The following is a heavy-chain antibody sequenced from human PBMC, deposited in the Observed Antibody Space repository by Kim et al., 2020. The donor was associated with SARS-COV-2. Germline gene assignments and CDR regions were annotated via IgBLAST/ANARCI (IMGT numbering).Heavy chain of an antibody. CDR1: GFTFSSYG. Sequence: GGSLRLSCAASGFTFSSYGMHWVRQAPGKGLEWVAVIWYDGSNKYYADSVKGRFTISRDNSKNTLYLQMNSLRAEDTAVYYCARDSHTSSDAFDIWGQGTMVTGSS. CDR2: IWYDGSNK. J-gene: IGHJ3*02. V-gene: IGHV3-33*01. CDR3: ARDSHTSSDAFDI.